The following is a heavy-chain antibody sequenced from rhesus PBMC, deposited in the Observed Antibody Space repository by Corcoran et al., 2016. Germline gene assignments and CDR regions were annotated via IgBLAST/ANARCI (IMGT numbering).Heavy chain of an antibody. Sequence: EVQLVESGGGLAKPGGSLRLSCAAYGFTLTSYWMNWVRQIPGRGMEWISGDRIVGGNKYYEDSVKGQFTISRDNSKNIFSLKMNSLGACDTAVYYCAKGLGDSWGQGVVVTVSS. V-gene: IGHV3S42*01. CDR2: DRIVGGNK. CDR3: AKGLGDS. J-gene: IGHJ6*01. D-gene: IGHD3-3*01. CDR1: GFTLTSYW.